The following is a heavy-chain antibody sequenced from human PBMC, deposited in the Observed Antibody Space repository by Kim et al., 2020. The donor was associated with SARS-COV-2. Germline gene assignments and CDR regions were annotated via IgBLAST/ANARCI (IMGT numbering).Heavy chain of an antibody. D-gene: IGHD3-10*01. CDR1: GGSISGNNFY. CDR3: ARRPQAVTLDY. CDR2: MHYSGTT. Sequence: SETLSLTCTVSGGSISGNNFYWGWIRQPPGKGLEWIGYMHYSGTTYYNPSLRSRVAISVDTSKNQFSLKLISVTAADTAMYYCARRPQAVTLDYWGQGTLVTVSS. V-gene: IGHV4-39*01. J-gene: IGHJ4*02.